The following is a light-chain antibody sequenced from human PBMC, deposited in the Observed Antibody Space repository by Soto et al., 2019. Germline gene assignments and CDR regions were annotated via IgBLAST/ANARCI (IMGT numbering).Light chain of an antibody. J-gene: IGKJ4*01. V-gene: IGKV1-39*01. CDR1: QSISSY. CDR3: QQSYSTPGT. CDR2: AAS. Sequence: IQMTQSPSSLSASVGDRVTITCRASQSISSYLNWYQQKPGKAPKLLIYAASSLQSGVPSRFSGSGSGTDFTLTICSLQPEDFATYYCQQSYSTPGTSGGGTKVDI.